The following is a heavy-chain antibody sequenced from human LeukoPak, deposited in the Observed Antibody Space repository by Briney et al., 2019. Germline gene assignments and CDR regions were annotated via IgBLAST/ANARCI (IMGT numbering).Heavy chain of an antibody. Sequence: PGGSLRLSCAASGFTFSSYAMSWVRQAPGKGLEWVSAISGSGGSTYYADSVKGRFTISRDNSKNTLYLQMNSLRAEDTAVYYCAKGSWIQLWSDAIDYWGQGTLVTVSS. CDR3: AKGSWIQLWSDAIDY. J-gene: IGHJ4*02. D-gene: IGHD5-18*01. CDR2: ISGSGGST. V-gene: IGHV3-23*01. CDR1: GFTFSSYA.